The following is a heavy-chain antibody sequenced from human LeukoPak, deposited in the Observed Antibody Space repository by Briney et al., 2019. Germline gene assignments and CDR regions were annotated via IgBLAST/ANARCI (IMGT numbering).Heavy chain of an antibody. D-gene: IGHD2-2*01. Sequence: GGSLRLSCAASGFTFSSYAMSWVRQAPGKGLEWVSAISGSGGSTYYADSVKGRFTISRDNSKNTLYLQMYSLGAEDTAVYYCARLPAAINGYFDPWGQGTLVTVSS. J-gene: IGHJ5*02. V-gene: IGHV3-23*01. CDR3: ARLPAAINGYFDP. CDR2: ISGSGGST. CDR1: GFTFSSYA.